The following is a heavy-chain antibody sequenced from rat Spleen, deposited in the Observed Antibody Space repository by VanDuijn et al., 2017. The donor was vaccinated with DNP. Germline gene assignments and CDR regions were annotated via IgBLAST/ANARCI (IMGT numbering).Heavy chain of an antibody. CDR2: ITYDGSRT. CDR1: GFTFSDYN. Sequence: EVQLVESGGGLVQPGRSLKISCAVSGFTFSDYNMAWVRQAPKKGLEWVATITYDGSRTHYGDYVKGRFTISRDNAKSTLYLQMDSLRSEDTATYYCATDQGTITAPFDSWGPGVMVTVSS. V-gene: IGHV5-7*01. CDR3: ATDQGTITAPFDS. D-gene: IGHD1-2*01. J-gene: IGHJ2*01.